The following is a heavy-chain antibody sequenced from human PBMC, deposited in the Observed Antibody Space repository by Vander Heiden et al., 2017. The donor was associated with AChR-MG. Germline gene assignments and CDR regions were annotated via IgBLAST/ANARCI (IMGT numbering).Heavy chain of an antibody. CDR2: MYISGTT. CDR1: GGSISSDY. Sequence: QVQLQESGPGLVKPSATLSLTCTVPGGSISSDYWSWIRQPAGKGLEWIGRMYISGTTDYNPSLKSRVSMSVDTSKNQFSLKLSSLTAADTAVYYCARDYGSSGSDYWGQGILVTVSS. CDR3: ARDYGSSGSDY. V-gene: IGHV4-4*07. D-gene: IGHD3-10*01. J-gene: IGHJ4*02.